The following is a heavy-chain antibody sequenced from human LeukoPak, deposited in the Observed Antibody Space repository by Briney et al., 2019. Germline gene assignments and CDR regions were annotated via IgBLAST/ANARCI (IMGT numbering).Heavy chain of an antibody. CDR3: ARDQYYDFWSGYYYYYYGMDV. CDR1: GFTFSRYW. V-gene: IGHV3-7*03. CDR2: IKQDGSEK. Sequence: GGSLRLSCAASGFTFSRYWMSWVRQAPGKGLEWVANIKQDGSEKYYVDSVKGRFTISRDNAKNSLYLQMNSLRAEDTAVYYCARDQYYDFWSGYYYYYYGMDVWGQGTTVTVSS. D-gene: IGHD3-3*01. J-gene: IGHJ6*02.